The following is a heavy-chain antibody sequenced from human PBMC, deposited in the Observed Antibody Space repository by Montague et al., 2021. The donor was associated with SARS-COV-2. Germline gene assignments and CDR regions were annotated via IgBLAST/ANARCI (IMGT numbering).Heavy chain of an antibody. J-gene: IGHJ6*02. Sequence: SETLSLTCTVSGGSISTSSYYWGWIRPPPGQGLEWIGSISYSASTYSNPSLKSPVTISVDTSKNQFSLKLISVTAAATAVYYCARVGRQQLVRLSGMDVWGQGTTVTVSS. D-gene: IGHD6-13*01. V-gene: IGHV4-39*07. CDR3: ARVGRQQLVRLSGMDV. CDR2: ISYSAST. CDR1: GGSISTSSYY.